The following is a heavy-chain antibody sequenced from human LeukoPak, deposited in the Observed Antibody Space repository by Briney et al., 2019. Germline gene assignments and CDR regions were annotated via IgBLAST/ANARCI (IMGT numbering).Heavy chain of an antibody. D-gene: IGHD1-26*01. Sequence: PGGSLRLSCAASGFTFSSYWMNWARQAPGKGLEWVASINHNGNVNYYVDSVKGRFTISRDNSKNTLYLQMNSLTTEDTAMFYCARGSSRDVAGATRYFDCWGQGTLVTVSS. CDR2: INHNGNVN. CDR3: ARGSSRDVAGATRYFDC. J-gene: IGHJ4*02. CDR1: GFTFSSYW. V-gene: IGHV3-7*01.